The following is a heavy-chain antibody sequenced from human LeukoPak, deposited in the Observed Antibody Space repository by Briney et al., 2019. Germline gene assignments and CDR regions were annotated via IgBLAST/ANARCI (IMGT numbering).Heavy chain of an antibody. D-gene: IGHD6-13*01. CDR3: AKAPRNSSTMLDY. CDR1: GYSFTSYW. CDR2: INPSDGSI. Sequence: ASVKVSCTASGYSFTSYWIQWVRQAPGQGLEWMGLINPSDGSIAYAHRFQGRVTMTRDTSTSIVCMDLSSLRSEDTAVYYCAKAPRNSSTMLDYWGQGTLLTVSS. J-gene: IGHJ4*02. V-gene: IGHV1-46*01.